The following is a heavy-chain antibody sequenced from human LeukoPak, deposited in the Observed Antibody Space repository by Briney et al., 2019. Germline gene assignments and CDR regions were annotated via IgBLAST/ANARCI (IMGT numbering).Heavy chain of an antibody. CDR2: ISAYNGNT. D-gene: IGHD2-2*01. CDR3: ARDVKVPAAIWGSYYIDV. CDR1: GYAFTSYG. V-gene: IGHV1-18*01. Sequence: ASVKVSCRGSGYAFTSYGSSWVRQAPGQGRERMGWISAYNGNTNYAQKIQGRVSMTTDTFTSKDYMEMRSLRSDYTAVYYCARDVKVPAAIWGSYYIDVWGKGTTVTVSS. J-gene: IGHJ6*03.